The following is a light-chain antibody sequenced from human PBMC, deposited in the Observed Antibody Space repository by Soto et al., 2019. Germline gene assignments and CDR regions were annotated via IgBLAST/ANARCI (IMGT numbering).Light chain of an antibody. CDR1: QSISDR. Sequence: DLQMTQSPSTLSASVGDRVTITCRASQSISDRLAWYQQKAGRAPEVLIYKASTLESGVPSRFSGNGSGTEFTLTISSLQPDDFATYYCQEYTPSFTWTFGQGTRVEI. V-gene: IGKV1-5*03. J-gene: IGKJ1*01. CDR2: KAS. CDR3: QEYTPSFTWT.